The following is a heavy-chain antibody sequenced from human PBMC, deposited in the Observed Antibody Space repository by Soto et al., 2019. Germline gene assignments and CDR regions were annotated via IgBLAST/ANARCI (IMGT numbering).Heavy chain of an antibody. Sequence: SETLSLTCAVYGGYFSDYYWSWIRQPPGKGLEWIGEINHSGSTNYNPSLKSRVAISVDTSKNQFSLKLSSVTAADTAVYYCARGDIFTGSRNWFDPWGQGTLVTVSS. J-gene: IGHJ5*02. CDR2: INHSGST. CDR1: GGYFSDYY. V-gene: IGHV4-34*01. CDR3: ARGDIFTGSRNWFDP. D-gene: IGHD3-9*01.